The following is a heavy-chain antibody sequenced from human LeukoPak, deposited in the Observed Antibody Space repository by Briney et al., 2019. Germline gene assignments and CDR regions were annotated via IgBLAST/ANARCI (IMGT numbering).Heavy chain of an antibody. CDR3: ARVDAPNYYYMDV. CDR1: GGSISSYY. V-gene: IGHV4-59*12. D-gene: IGHD2-2*01. CDR2: IYYSGST. J-gene: IGHJ6*03. Sequence: PSETLSLTCTVSGGSISSYYWSWIRQPPGKGLEWIGYIYYSGSTNYNPSLKSRVTISVDTSKNQFSLKLSSVTAADTAVYYCARVDAPNYYYMDVWGKGTTVTVSS.